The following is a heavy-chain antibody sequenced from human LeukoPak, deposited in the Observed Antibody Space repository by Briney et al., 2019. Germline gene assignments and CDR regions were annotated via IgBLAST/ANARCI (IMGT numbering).Heavy chain of an antibody. CDR1: GGSISSYY. D-gene: IGHD4-23*01. CDR3: ARVFSPDTDYCGNSAYDAFDI. Sequence: SETLSLTCTVSGGSISSYYWSWIRQPAGKGLEWIGLIYTSGSTNYNPSLKSRVTMSVDTSKNQFSLKLSSVTAADTAVYYCARVFSPDTDYCGNSAYDAFDIWGQGTMVTVSS. V-gene: IGHV4-4*07. J-gene: IGHJ3*02. CDR2: IYTSGST.